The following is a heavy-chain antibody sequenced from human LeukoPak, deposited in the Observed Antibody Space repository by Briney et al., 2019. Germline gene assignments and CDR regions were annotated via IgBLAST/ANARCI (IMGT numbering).Heavy chain of an antibody. Sequence: GASVKVSCKASGYTFTSYYMHWVRQAPGQGLEWMGIINPSGGSTSYAQKFQGRVTMTRDTSTSTVYTELSSLRSEDTAVYYCARDGSYGDYGVLSWFDPWGQGTLVTVSS. V-gene: IGHV1-46*01. CDR3: ARDGSYGDYGVLSWFDP. J-gene: IGHJ5*02. CDR1: GYTFTSYY. D-gene: IGHD4-17*01. CDR2: INPSGGST.